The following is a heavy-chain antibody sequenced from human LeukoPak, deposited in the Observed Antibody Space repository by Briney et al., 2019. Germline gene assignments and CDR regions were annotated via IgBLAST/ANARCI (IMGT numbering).Heavy chain of an antibody. Sequence: PGGSLRLSCAASGFTFSNYNMNWVRQAPGKGLEWVSYISSSSRTIYYADSVKGRFTISRDKAKNSLYLQMNSLRAEDTAVYYCARDVTYSSSWYPFDYWGQGTLVTVSS. CDR2: ISSSSRTI. CDR3: ARDVTYSSSWYPFDY. J-gene: IGHJ4*02. V-gene: IGHV3-48*01. CDR1: GFTFSNYN. D-gene: IGHD6-13*01.